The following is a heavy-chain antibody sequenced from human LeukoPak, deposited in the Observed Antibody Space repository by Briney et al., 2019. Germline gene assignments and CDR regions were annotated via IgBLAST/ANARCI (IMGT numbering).Heavy chain of an antibody. CDR2: IYYIGST. V-gene: IGHV4-59*08. J-gene: IGHJ4*02. CDR3: ARHSLSSSWYPLFDY. D-gene: IGHD6-13*01. Sequence: SGTLSLTCTVSGGSTSRYYWSWSRQPPGQGGGRSGYIYYIGSTNYNSSLTRRVTLSVDTSNNQYSLKLSSVTAADTAVYYCARHSLSSSWYPLFDYWGQGTLVTVCS. CDR1: GGSTSRYY.